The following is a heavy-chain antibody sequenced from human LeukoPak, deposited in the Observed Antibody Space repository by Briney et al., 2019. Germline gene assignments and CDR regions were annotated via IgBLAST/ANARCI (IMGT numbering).Heavy chain of an antibody. D-gene: IGHD2-15*01. CDR1: GASIRSGDYY. CDR3: ARDCSGGSCYGAFDI. V-gene: IGHV4-30-4*01. J-gene: IGHJ3*02. CDR2: IYDSGST. Sequence: TSETLSLTCTVSGASIRSGDYYWSWIRQPPGKGLEWIGYIYDSGSTYYNPSLKGRITISVDTSENRFSLKLSSVTATGTAVYYCARDCSGGSCYGAFDIWGQGTMVTVSS.